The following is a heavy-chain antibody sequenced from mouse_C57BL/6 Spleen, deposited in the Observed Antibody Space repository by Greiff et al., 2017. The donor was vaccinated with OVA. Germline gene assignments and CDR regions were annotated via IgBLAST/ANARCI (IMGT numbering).Heavy chain of an antibody. J-gene: IGHJ4*01. D-gene: IGHD3-3*01. CDR1: GFTFSSYA. V-gene: IGHV5-9-1*02. CDR3: TSSGTDYAMDY. Sequence: DVMLVESGEGLVKPGGSLKLSCAASGFTFSSYAMSWVRQTPEKRLEWVAYISSGGDYIYYADTVKGRFTISRDNARNTLYLQMSSLKSEDTAMYYCTSSGTDYAMDYWGQGTSVTVSS. CDR2: ISSGGDYI.